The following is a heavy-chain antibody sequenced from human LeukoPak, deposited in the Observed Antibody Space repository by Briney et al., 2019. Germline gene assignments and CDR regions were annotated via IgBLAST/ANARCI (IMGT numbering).Heavy chain of an antibody. J-gene: IGHJ4*02. Sequence: SETLSLTCTVSVDSIITSRYYWAWIRQPPGKGLEWIGSISYSGSTNYDPSLKSRVTISVDTSKNQFSLQLSSVTAADTAFYYCVRERSFFGENYWGQGTLVTVSS. CDR3: VRERSFFGENY. CDR2: ISYSGST. V-gene: IGHV4-39*02. D-gene: IGHD3-10*01. CDR1: VDSIITSRYY.